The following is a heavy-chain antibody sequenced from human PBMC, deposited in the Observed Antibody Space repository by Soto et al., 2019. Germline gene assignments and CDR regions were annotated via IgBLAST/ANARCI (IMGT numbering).Heavy chain of an antibody. D-gene: IGHD3-16*01. CDR1: GFTFDDYT. V-gene: IGHV3-43*01. Sequence: GGSLRLSCAASGFTFDDYTMHWVRQAPGKGLEWVSLISWDGGSTYYADSVKGRFTISRDNSKNSLYLQMNSLRTEDTALYYCAKDIRAGGFKGDDAFDIWGQGTMVTVSS. J-gene: IGHJ3*02. CDR2: ISWDGGST. CDR3: AKDIRAGGFKGDDAFDI.